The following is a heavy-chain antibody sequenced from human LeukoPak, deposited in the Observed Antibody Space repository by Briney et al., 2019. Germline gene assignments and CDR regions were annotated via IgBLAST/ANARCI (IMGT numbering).Heavy chain of an antibody. CDR3: ARARQPIYTAMADFDY. Sequence: SETLSLTCTVSGGSISTYYWSWIRQPPGKGLEWIGYMYNSGSTNYNPSLKSRVTISIDTSKNQVSLRLSSVTAADTAVYYCARARQPIYTAMADFDYWGQGTLVTVSS. J-gene: IGHJ4*02. D-gene: IGHD5-18*01. CDR1: GGSISTYY. V-gene: IGHV4-59*08. CDR2: MYNSGST.